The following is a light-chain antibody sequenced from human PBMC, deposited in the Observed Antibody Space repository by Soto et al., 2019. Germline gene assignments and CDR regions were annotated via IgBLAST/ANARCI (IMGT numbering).Light chain of an antibody. Sequence: DIVLTQAPATLCFSPGERANLSGRASQSVDTYLAWYQHSPGQAPRLLIYDASNRATCISARFSGRGCRTDFTLTICSLEPEDFAVYYCQNRHRCRLAVGVGTKLDSK. CDR2: DAS. V-gene: IGKV3-11*01. J-gene: IGKJ4*01. CDR3: QNRHRCRLA. CDR1: QSVDTY.